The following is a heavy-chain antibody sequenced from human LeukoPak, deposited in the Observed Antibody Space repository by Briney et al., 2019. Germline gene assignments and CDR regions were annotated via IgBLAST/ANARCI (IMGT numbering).Heavy chain of an antibody. V-gene: IGHV4-59*01. CDR2: IYYSGST. CDR3: ASLMIDNWNDPYYFDY. D-gene: IGHD1-20*01. J-gene: IGHJ4*02. CDR1: GGSISSYY. Sequence: PSETLSLTCTVSGGSISSYYWSWIRQPPGKGLEWIGYIYYSGSTNYNPSLKSRVTISVDTSKNQFSLKLSSVTAADTAVYYCASLMIDNWNDPYYFDYWGQGTLVTVSS.